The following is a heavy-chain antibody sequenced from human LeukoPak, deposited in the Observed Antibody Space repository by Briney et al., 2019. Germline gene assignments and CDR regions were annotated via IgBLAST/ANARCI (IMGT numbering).Heavy chain of an antibody. V-gene: IGHV3-30-3*01. Sequence: GGSLRLSCAASGFTFSSYAMHWVRQAPGKGLEWVAVISYDGSNKYYADSVKGRFTISRDNTKNTLYLQMNSLRAEDTAVYYCARVRRGYSSGCADYWGQGTLVTVSS. J-gene: IGHJ4*02. D-gene: IGHD6-19*01. CDR1: GFTFSSYA. CDR2: ISYDGSNK. CDR3: ARVRRGYSSGCADY.